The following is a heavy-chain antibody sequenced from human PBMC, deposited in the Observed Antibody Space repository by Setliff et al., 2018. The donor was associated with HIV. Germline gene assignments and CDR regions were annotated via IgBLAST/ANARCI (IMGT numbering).Heavy chain of an antibody. CDR2: IYSSGST. V-gene: IGHV4-59*01. CDR1: GASISSYY. Sequence: SETLSLTCTVSGASISSYYWSWIRQPPGKGLEWIGYIYSSGSTNYNPSLKGRVTISVDTSKSQFSLKLSSVTAADTAVYYCARFYYDSSGYYSGYDYWGQGTLVTVSS. CDR3: ARFYYDSSGYYSGYDY. J-gene: IGHJ4*02. D-gene: IGHD3-22*01.